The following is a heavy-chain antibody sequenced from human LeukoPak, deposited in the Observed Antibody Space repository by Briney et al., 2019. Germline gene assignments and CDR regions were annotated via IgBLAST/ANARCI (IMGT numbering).Heavy chain of an antibody. J-gene: IGHJ5*02. CDR2: IYHSGST. Sequence: PSETLSLTCTVSGYSISSGYYWGWIRQPPGKGLEWIGSIYHSGSTYYNPSLKSRVTISVDTSKNQFSLKLSSVTAADTAVYYCARDYSGSHSENWFDPWGQGTLVTVSS. CDR3: ARDYSGSHSENWFDP. CDR1: GYSISSGYY. V-gene: IGHV4-38-2*02. D-gene: IGHD1-26*01.